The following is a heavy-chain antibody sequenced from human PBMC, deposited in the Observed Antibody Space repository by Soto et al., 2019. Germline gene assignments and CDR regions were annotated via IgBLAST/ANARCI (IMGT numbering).Heavy chain of an antibody. CDR2: IIPIFGTA. D-gene: IGHD5-18*01. CDR1: GGTFSSYA. J-gene: IGHJ6*02. Sequence: QVQLVQSGAEVKKPGSSVKVSCKASGGTFSSYAISWVRQAPGQGLEWMGGIIPIFGTANYAQKFQGRVTITADESTSTAYMELSSLRSEDTDVYYCARDLGRDEWIQLRTPYYRWNYYYYGMDVWGQGTTVTVSS. CDR3: ARDLGRDEWIQLRTPYYRWNYYYYGMDV. V-gene: IGHV1-69*12.